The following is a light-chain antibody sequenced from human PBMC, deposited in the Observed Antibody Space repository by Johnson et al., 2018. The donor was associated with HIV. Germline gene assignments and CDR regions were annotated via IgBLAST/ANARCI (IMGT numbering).Light chain of an antibody. V-gene: IGLV1-51*02. CDR2: ENN. J-gene: IGLJ1*01. Sequence: HSVLTQPPSVSAAPGQKVTISCSGSSSNIGNNYVSWYQQLPGTAPKLLIYENNKRPSGIPDRFSGSKSGTSATLGITGLQTGDEADYYCGTWDSSLSASGGFGTVTKVTGL. CDR1: SSNIGNNY. CDR3: GTWDSSLSASGG.